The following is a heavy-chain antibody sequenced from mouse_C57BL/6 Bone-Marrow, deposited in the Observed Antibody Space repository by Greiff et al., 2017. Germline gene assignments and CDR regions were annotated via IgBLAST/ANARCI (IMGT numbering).Heavy chain of an antibody. D-gene: IGHD2-5*01. V-gene: IGHV1-76*01. Sequence: QVQLKQSGAELVRPGASVKLSCKASGYTFTDYYINWVKQRPGQGLEWIARIYPGSGNTYYNEKFKGKATLTAEKSSSTAYMQLSSLTSEDSAVYFGARPYRNYVCYFDYWGQGTTLTVSS. CDR2: IYPGSGNT. CDR3: ARPYRNYVCYFDY. CDR1: GYTFTDYY. J-gene: IGHJ2*01.